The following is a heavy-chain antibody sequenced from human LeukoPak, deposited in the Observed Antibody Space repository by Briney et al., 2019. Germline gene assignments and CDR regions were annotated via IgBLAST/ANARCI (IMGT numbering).Heavy chain of an antibody. Sequence: PGGSLRLSCAASGFTFSSYGMHWVRQAPGKGLEWVAFIRYDGSNKYYADSVKGRFTISRDKSKNTLYLQMNSLRAEDTAVYYCAKDTFRGHLVPLYPDYWGQGTLVTVSS. J-gene: IGHJ4*02. CDR1: GFTFSSYG. CDR2: IRYDGSNK. CDR3: AKDTFRGHLVPLYPDY. V-gene: IGHV3-30*02. D-gene: IGHD2/OR15-2a*01.